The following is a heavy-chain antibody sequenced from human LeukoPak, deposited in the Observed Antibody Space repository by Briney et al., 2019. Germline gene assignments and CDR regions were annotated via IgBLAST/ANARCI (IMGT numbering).Heavy chain of an antibody. CDR3: ARNEVEGYCSGGSCYENWFDP. V-gene: IGHV4-39*07. D-gene: IGHD2-15*01. J-gene: IGHJ5*02. Sequence: KPSETLSLTCTVSGGSISSTSYYWGWIRQPPGKGLEWIGRIYYSGSTYYNPSLESRVTISVDTSKNQFSLKLSSVTAADTAVYYCARNEVEGYCSGGSCYENWFDPWGQGTLVTVSS. CDR1: GGSISSTSYY. CDR2: IYYSGST.